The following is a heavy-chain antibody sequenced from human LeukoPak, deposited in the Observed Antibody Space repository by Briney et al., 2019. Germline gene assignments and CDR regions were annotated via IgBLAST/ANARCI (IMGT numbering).Heavy chain of an antibody. V-gene: IGHV3-66*01. D-gene: IGHD3-10*02. CDR3: ARFYVPEEHNPAWYEAH. CDR2: IYSGGST. Sequence: PGGSLRLSCAASGFTVSSNYMSWVRQAPGKGLEWVSVIYSGGSTYYGDSVKGRFIISRDNPKNTAFLQMKSLRAEDTGIYYCARFYVPEEHNPAWYEAHWGQGILVTVSS. J-gene: IGHJ4*02. CDR1: GFTVSSNY.